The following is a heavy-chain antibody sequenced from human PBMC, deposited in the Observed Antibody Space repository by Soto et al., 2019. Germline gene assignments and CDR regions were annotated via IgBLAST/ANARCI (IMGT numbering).Heavy chain of an antibody. D-gene: IGHD5-18*01. CDR2: IYSGGST. CDR1: GFTVSTNF. Sequence: VQLVESGGGLVQPGGSLRLSCAASGFTVSTNFMTWVRQAPGKGLEWVSVIYSGGSTFYADSVKGRFTITRDNSKNTVYFQMNSLRVEDTAVYYCARARMQLWPNYYDDGLDVWGQGTTVTVSS. J-gene: IGHJ6*02. V-gene: IGHV3-66*01. CDR3: ARARMQLWPNYYDDGLDV.